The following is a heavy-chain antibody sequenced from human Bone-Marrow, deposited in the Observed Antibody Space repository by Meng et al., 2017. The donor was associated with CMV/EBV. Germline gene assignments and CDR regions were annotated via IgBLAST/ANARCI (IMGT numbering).Heavy chain of an antibody. J-gene: IGHJ4*02. CDR3: AKHFGLTKSFDY. V-gene: IGHV3-23*01. CDR1: GFTFSSYA. D-gene: IGHD2-8*01. Sequence: LSCAASGFTFSSYAITWVRQAPGKGLQWVSSIKNDGAGTYYTDSVRGRFAISRDNSKNTLYLQMNSLRAEDTAVYYCAKHFGLTKSFDYWGQGTLVTVSS. CDR2: IKNDGAGT.